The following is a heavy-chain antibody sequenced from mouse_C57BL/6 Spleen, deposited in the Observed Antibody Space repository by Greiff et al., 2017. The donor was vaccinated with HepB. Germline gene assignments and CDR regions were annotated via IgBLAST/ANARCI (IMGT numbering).Heavy chain of an antibody. D-gene: IGHD2-12*01. Sequence: EVQLVESGGGLVQPGGSLKLSCAASGFTFSDYGMAWVRQAPRKGPEWVAFISNLAYSIYYADTVTGRFTISRENAKNTLYLEMSRLRSEDTAMYYCARLGIESYFDYWGQGTTLTVSS. CDR3: ARLGIESYFDY. J-gene: IGHJ2*01. CDR1: GFTFSDYG. CDR2: ISNLAYSI. V-gene: IGHV5-15*01.